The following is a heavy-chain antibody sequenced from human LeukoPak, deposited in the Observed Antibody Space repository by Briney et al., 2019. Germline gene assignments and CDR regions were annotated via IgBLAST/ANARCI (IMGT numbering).Heavy chain of an antibody. CDR3: ARGRGTTMVRGVSTNYFDL. V-gene: IGHV1-2*02. J-gene: IGHJ2*01. D-gene: IGHD3-10*01. CDR2: IDPNSGGA. CDR1: GYTFTAHY. Sequence: ASVKVSCRASGYTFTAHYIHWVRQAPGQGLEWMGWIDPNSGGANSAQRFLGSVTMTGDTSINTAFMEVRRLRSDDTAIYYCARGRGTTMVRGVSTNYFDLWGRGSLVTVSS.